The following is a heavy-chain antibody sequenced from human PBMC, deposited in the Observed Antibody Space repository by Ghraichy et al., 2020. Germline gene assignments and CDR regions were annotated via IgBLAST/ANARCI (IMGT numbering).Heavy chain of an antibody. CDR3: TRDPTGQ. Sequence: SETLSLTCAISGDSVSSNSAAWNWIRQSPSRGLEWLGRTYYRSKWFNEYALSVKSRITINPDTSKNQLSLQLNSVIPEDTAVYYCTRDPTGQWGQGTLVTVSS. CDR2: TYYRSKWFN. J-gene: IGHJ4*02. D-gene: IGHD3-10*01. CDR1: GDSVSSNSAA. V-gene: IGHV6-1*01.